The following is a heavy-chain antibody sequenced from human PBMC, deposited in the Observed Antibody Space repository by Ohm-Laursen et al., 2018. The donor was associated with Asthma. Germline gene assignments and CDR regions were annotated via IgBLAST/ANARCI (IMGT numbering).Heavy chain of an antibody. CDR2: TNQHGSET. CDR3: ARDLVVAATLDY. Sequence: GSLRLSCAASEFTFRLSWMSWVRQAPGKGLEWVATTNQHGSETYYVDSVKGRFTISRDNSKNTLYLQMNSLRAEDTAVYYCARDLVVAATLDYWGQGTLVTVSS. J-gene: IGHJ4*02. D-gene: IGHD2-15*01. CDR1: EFTFRLSW. V-gene: IGHV3-7*01.